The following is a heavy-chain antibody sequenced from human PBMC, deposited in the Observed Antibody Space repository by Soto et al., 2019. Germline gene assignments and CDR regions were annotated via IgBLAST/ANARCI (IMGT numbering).Heavy chain of an antibody. Sequence: QLQLQESGPGLVKPSETLSLTCTVSGGSISSSSFYWGWVRQPPGKGLEWIGSISYSGSTYYNPSLKSRVHISVDTSKNQFSLKLTSVTAADTAVYYCARHAANPNWDFDLWGRGTLVTVSS. D-gene: IGHD2-15*01. CDR3: ARHAANPNWDFDL. CDR1: GGSISSSSFY. V-gene: IGHV4-39*01. J-gene: IGHJ2*01. CDR2: ISYSGST.